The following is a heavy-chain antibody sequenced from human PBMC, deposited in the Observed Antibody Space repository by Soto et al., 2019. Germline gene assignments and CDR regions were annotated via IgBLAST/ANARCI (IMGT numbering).Heavy chain of an antibody. CDR1: GGSISSGGYS. V-gene: IGHV4-30-2*01. CDR3: ARGGPEPLDY. Sequence: SETLSLTCAVSGGSISSGGYSWSWIRQPPGKGLEWIGYIYHSGSTYYNPSLKSRVTISVDRSKKQFSVKLSSVTAADTAVYYCARGGPEPLDYWGQGTLVAVYS. CDR2: IYHSGST. D-gene: IGHD2-15*01. J-gene: IGHJ4*02.